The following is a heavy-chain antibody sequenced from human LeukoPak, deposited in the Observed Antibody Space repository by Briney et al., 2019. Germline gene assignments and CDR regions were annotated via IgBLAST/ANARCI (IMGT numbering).Heavy chain of an antibody. Sequence: GGSLRLSCAASGFTLSNYAMDWVRQAPGKGLEWVAVVSYNGVNKYYADSVKGRFTISRDNSENTLYLQMNSLRTEDTAIYYCARVDNLRDYYGMDVWGQGTTVTVSS. J-gene: IGHJ6*02. CDR2: VSYNGVNK. V-gene: IGHV3-30-3*01. CDR3: ARVDNLRDYYGMDV. D-gene: IGHD1-20*01. CDR1: GFTLSNYA.